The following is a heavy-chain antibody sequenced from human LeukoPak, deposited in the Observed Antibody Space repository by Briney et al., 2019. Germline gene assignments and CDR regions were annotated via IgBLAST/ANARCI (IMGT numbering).Heavy chain of an antibody. V-gene: IGHV1-18*01. CDR2: INAYIGNT. D-gene: IGHD2-15*01. CDR3: ARGDGYCSGGSCMIFDY. CDR1: GYTFTSHG. J-gene: IGHJ4*02. Sequence: GASVKVSCKASGYTFTSHGISWVRQAPGQGLEWMGWINAYIGNTNYAQKLQGRVTMTTDTSTSTGYMELRSLRSDDTAVYYCARGDGYCSGGSCMIFDYWGQGTLVTVSS.